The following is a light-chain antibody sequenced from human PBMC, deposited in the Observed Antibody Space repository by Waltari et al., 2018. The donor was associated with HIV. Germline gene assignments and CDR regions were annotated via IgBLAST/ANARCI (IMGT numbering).Light chain of an antibody. Sequence: DIVMTQSPDALAVSLGERAIINCTSSQSVLYNSNNKKYLVWYQQTPGQPPKVLISWASTRESGVPDRFSGSGSGTHFSLASSGLQAEDVAVYYCQQYYSIPITFGQGTRLDIK. V-gene: IGKV4-1*01. CDR3: QQYYSIPIT. J-gene: IGKJ5*01. CDR2: WAS. CDR1: QSVLYNSNNKKY.